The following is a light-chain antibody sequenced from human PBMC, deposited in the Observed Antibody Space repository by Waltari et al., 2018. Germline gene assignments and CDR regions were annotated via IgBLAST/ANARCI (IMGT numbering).Light chain of an antibody. Sequence: DIVMTQSPDSLAVSLGERATINCKSSQSVLYSSNNKNHLAWYQQKPGQPPQLLVYWASNRESGVPDRFSGSGSGTDFTLTISSLQAEDVAVYYCQQYYSLPWTFGQGTKVEIK. V-gene: IGKV4-1*01. CDR1: QSVLYSSNNKNH. J-gene: IGKJ1*01. CDR2: WAS. CDR3: QQYYSLPWT.